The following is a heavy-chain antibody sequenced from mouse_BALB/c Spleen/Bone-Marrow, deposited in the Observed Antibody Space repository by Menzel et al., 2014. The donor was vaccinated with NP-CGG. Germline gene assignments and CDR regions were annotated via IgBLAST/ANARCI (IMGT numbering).Heavy chain of an antibody. J-gene: IGHJ3*01. Sequence: VQLQQSGTDLVRPGASVKLSCKASGYTFXSYWINWVKQRPGQGLEWIGNIYPSDSYTNYNQKFKDKTTLTVGKSSSTAYMHLSSPTSEDSAVYYCTRDDGGFAYWGQGTLVTVSA. V-gene: IGHV1-69*01. CDR1: GYTFXSYW. CDR2: IYPSDSYT. D-gene: IGHD1-1*02. CDR3: TRDDGGFAY.